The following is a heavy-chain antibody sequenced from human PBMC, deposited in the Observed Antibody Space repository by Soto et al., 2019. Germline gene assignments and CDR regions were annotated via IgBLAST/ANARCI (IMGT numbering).Heavy chain of an antibody. CDR3: AKGPYCSGGSCYHYFDY. V-gene: IGHV3-9*01. Sequence: VQLVESGGGLVQPGRSLRLSCAASGFTFDDYAMHWVRQAPGKGLEWVSGISWNSGSIGYADSVKGRFTISRDNAKNSLYLQMNSLRAEDTALYYCAKGPYCSGGSCYHYFDYWGQGTLVTVSS. CDR1: GFTFDDYA. D-gene: IGHD2-15*01. J-gene: IGHJ4*02. CDR2: ISWNSGSI.